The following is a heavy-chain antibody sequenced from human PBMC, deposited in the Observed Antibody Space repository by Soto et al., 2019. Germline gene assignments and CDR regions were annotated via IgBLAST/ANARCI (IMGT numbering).Heavy chain of an antibody. V-gene: IGHV3-21*01. CDR1: RFTFSSYS. J-gene: IGHJ4*02. Sequence: GGSLRLSCAAARFTFSSYSMNWVRQAPGKGLEWVSSISSSSSYIYYADSVKGRFTISRDNAKNSLYLQMNSLRAEDTAVYYCARAGEYSSSSFDYWGQGTLVTVSS. D-gene: IGHD6-6*01. CDR2: ISSSSSYI. CDR3: ARAGEYSSSSFDY.